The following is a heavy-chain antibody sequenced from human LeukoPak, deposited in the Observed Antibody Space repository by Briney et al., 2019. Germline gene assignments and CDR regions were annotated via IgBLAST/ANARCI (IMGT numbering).Heavy chain of an antibody. D-gene: IGHD5-12*01. V-gene: IGHV3-48*01. CDR1: GFTFSDSH. Sequence: GGSLRLSCAASGFTFSDSHINWVRQAPGKGLEWVSYISSRSTTLYYGDSVKGRFTISRDNARNSLYLQMNSLRAEDTAVYYCARALGWINYGMDVWGQGTTVTVSS. J-gene: IGHJ6*02. CDR3: ARALGWINYGMDV. CDR2: ISSRSTTL.